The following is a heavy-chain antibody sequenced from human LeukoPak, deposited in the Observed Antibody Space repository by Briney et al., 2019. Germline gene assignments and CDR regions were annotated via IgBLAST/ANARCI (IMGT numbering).Heavy chain of an antibody. CDR3: ARQKKIRGYDILTLFDY. Sequence: ASVKVSCKASGYTFTSYAMNWVRQAPGQGLEWMGWINTNTGNPTYAQGFTGRFVFSLDTSVSTAYLQISSLKAEDTAVYYCARQKKIRGYDILTLFDYWGQGTLVTVSS. V-gene: IGHV7-4-1*02. J-gene: IGHJ4*02. CDR1: GYTFTSYA. CDR2: INTNTGNP. D-gene: IGHD3-9*01.